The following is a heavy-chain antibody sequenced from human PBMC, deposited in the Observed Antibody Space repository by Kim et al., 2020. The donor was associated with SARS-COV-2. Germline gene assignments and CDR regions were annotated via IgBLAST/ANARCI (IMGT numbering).Heavy chain of an antibody. J-gene: IGHJ4*02. V-gene: IGHV3-23*01. Sequence: VKGRFTISRDNSKNTLYLQMNSLRAEDTAVYYCAKTTVTTFFKALYYFDYWGQGTLVTVSS. CDR3: AKTTVTTFFKALYYFDY. D-gene: IGHD4-17*01.